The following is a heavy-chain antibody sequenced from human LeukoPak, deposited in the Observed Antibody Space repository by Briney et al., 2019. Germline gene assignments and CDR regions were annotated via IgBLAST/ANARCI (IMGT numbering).Heavy chain of an antibody. CDR2: FDPEDGET. J-gene: IGHJ4*02. D-gene: IGHD6-19*01. V-gene: IGHV1-24*01. CDR1: GYTLTELS. Sequence: SVKLSCKVSGYTLTELSMHWVREAPGKGLEGLRGFDPEDGETIYAQKFQGRVTMTEDTSTDTAYMELSSLRSEDTAVYYCATGIAVAGFGPYFDYWGQGTLVTVSS. CDR3: ATGIAVAGFGPYFDY.